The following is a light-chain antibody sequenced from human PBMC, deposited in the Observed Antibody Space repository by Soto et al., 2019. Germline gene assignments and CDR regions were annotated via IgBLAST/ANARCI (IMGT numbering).Light chain of an antibody. J-gene: IGKJ2*01. V-gene: IGKV1-13*02. CDR3: QQFNSYLYMYT. Sequence: AIRLTQSPSSLSASVGDRVTITCRASQGISSALAWYQQKPGKTPKLLIYDASNLESGVPSRFSGSGSGTDFTLTISNLQPEDLATYYCQQFNSYLYMYTFGQGTKLEIK. CDR1: QGISSA. CDR2: DAS.